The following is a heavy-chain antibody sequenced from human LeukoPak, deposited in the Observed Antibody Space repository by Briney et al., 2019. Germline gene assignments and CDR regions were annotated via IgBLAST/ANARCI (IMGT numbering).Heavy chain of an antibody. CDR3: ARDAQRGFDYSNSLEY. D-gene: IGHD4-11*01. J-gene: IGHJ4*01. Sequence: GRSLRLSCAAAGFIYSHYGMHWVRQAPGKGLEWVAVIWSDGSNRFYAGSVKGRFTISRDNSQNTLFLQMNSLRAEDTAMYYSARDAQRGFDYSNSLEYWGHGTLVTVSS. CDR2: IWSDGSNR. CDR1: GFIYSHYG. V-gene: IGHV3-33*01.